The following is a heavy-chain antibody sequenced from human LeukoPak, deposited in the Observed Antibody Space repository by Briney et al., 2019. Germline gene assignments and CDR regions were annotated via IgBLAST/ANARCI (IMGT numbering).Heavy chain of an antibody. D-gene: IGHD5-18*01. CDR2: INPNSGGT. J-gene: IGHJ5*02. V-gene: IGHV1-2*02. CDR3: ARDLVDTAMIANWFDP. CDR1: GYTFTGYY. Sequence: ASVKVSCKASGYTFTGYYMHWVRQAPGQGPEWMGWINPNSGGTNYAQKFQGRVTMTRDTSISTAYMELSRLRSDDTAVYYCARDLVDTAMIANWFDPWGQGTLVTVSS.